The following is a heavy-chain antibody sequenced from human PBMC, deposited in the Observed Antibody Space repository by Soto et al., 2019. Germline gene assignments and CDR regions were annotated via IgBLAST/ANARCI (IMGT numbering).Heavy chain of an antibody. CDR1: GYSFPNNW. D-gene: IGHD6-13*01. CDR3: ARIESIARNWFDP. CDR2: IDPVDSYA. V-gene: IGHV5-10-1*01. J-gene: IGHJ5*02. Sequence: GESLKISCKGSGYSFPNNWITWVRQMPGKGLEWMGNIDPVDSYANYSPSFQGHVTFSVDTSISTAYLQWSSLKASDTAMYFCARIESIARNWFDPWGQGTLVTVYS.